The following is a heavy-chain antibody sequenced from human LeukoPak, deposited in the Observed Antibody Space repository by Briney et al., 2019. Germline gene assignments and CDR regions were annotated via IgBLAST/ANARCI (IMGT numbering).Heavy chain of an antibody. CDR1: GFTFDDYA. CDR3: ARDSKGPLYG. J-gene: IGHJ4*02. Sequence: GRSLRLSCAASGFTFDDYAMHWVRQAPGKGLEWVSGISWNSGSIGYADSVKGRFTISRDNAKNSLYLQMNSLRAEDTAVYYCARDSKGPLYGWGQGTLVTVSS. CDR2: ISWNSGSI. V-gene: IGHV3-9*01. D-gene: IGHD3-3*01.